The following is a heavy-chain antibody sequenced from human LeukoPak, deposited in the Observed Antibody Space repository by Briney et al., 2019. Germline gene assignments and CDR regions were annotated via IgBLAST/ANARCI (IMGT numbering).Heavy chain of an antibody. CDR3: TSWGDTAAEYFQR. CDR2: INPDGRDT. J-gene: IGHJ1*01. CDR1: GFTFSSYS. Sequence: PGGSLGLSCAASGFTFSSYSMNWVRQPPGKGLEWVAHINPDGRDTYYVDSVKGRFTISRDNAQNSMYLQMNSLRVEDTAVYYCTSWGDTAAEYFQRWGQGTLVTVSS. D-gene: IGHD2-21*02. V-gene: IGHV3-7*01.